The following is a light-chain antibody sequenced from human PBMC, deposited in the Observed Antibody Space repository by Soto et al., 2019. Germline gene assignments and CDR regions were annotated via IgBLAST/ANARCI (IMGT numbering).Light chain of an antibody. CDR1: QSVTNNY. CDR3: QQYSRAPLT. J-gene: IGKJ1*01. Sequence: EIVLTHSPGTLSLSPGERATLSCRASQSVTNNYLAWYQQKPGQAPRLVIYGASNRATGIPDRSSASGSGTDFTLTISRLEPEDFAVYYCQQYSRAPLTFGQGTKVDIK. CDR2: GAS. V-gene: IGKV3-20*01.